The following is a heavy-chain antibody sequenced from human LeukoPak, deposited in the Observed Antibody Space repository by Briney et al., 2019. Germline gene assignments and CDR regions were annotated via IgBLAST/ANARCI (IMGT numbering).Heavy chain of an antibody. Sequence: APVKVSCKASGGTFSSYAISWVRQAPGQGLEWMGRIIPILGIANYAQKFQGRVTITADKSTSTAYMELSSLRSEDTAVYYCARDGDIVVVPAATNRNIYYYYYMDVWGKGTTVTVSS. D-gene: IGHD2-2*01. CDR2: IIPILGIA. V-gene: IGHV1-69*04. CDR1: GGTFSSYA. CDR3: ARDGDIVVVPAATNRNIYYYYYMDV. J-gene: IGHJ6*03.